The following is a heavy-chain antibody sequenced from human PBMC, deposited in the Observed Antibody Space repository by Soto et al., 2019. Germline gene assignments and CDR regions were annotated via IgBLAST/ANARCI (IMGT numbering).Heavy chain of an antibody. Sequence: SQTLSLTCAISGDSVSSNSAAWNWIRQSPSRGLEWLGRTYYRSKWYNDYTVSVKSRITINPDTSKNQFSLQLNSVTPVDTAVYYCARLHSIAAPKGDYYYYYMDVWGKGTTVTVSS. J-gene: IGHJ6*03. V-gene: IGHV6-1*01. D-gene: IGHD6-25*01. CDR3: ARLHSIAAPKGDYYYYYMDV. CDR1: GDSVSSNSAA. CDR2: TYYRSKWYN.